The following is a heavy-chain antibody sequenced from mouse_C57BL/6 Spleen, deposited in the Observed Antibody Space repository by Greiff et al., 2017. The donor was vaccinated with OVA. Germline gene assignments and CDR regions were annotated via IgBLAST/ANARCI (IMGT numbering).Heavy chain of an antibody. CDR2: IDPEDGET. D-gene: IGHD1-1*01. CDR3: ARSGYYGSSPYWYFDV. CDR1: GFNIKDYY. J-gene: IGHJ1*03. Sequence: EVQLQQSGAELVKPGASVKLSCTASGFNIKDYYMHWVKQRTEQGLAWIGRIDPEDGETKYSPQFQGKATITADTSSNTAYLQLSSLTSADTAVYYCARSGYYGSSPYWYFDVWGTGTTVTVSS. V-gene: IGHV14-2*01.